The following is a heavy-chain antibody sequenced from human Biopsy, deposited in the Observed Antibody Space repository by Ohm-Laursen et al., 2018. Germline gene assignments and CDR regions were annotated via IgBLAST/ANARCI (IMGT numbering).Heavy chain of an antibody. CDR1: GGTFSNYG. CDR3: ATKLTGYFHH. Sequence: SGKVSCKAPGGTFSNYGVNWVRQAPGQGLEWLGGNIPILGTGNHAQKFQDRVTVAADTSTSTATMELRSLRSDDTAVYYCATKLTGYFHHWGQGTLVIVSS. V-gene: IGHV1-69*06. D-gene: IGHD3-9*01. CDR2: NIPILGTG. J-gene: IGHJ1*01.